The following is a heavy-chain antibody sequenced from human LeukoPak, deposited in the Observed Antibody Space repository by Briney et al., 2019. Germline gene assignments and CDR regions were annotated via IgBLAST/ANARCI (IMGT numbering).Heavy chain of an antibody. D-gene: IGHD3-10*01. J-gene: IGHJ6*03. V-gene: IGHV3-21*01. CDR2: ISTSSSYI. CDR3: ARERGIVRGAHRGYYYYMDV. CDR1: GFTFSSYS. Sequence: GGSLRLSCAASGFTFSSYSMNWVRQAPGKGLEWVSFISTSSSYIHNADSVKGRFTISRDNAENSLYLQMNSLRAEDTAVYYCARERGIVRGAHRGYYYYMDVWGKGTTVTISS.